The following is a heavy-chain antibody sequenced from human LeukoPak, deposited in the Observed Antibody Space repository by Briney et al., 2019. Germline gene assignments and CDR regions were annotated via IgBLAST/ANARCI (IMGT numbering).Heavy chain of an antibody. V-gene: IGHV3-7*05. CDR1: GFSFSNHW. CDR3: ARGHYGMDV. J-gene: IGHJ6*02. Sequence: GGSLRLSCVASGFSFSNHWMSWVRQAPGKGLDWVANIKGDGNEKYYVDSVKGRFTISRDNAKNSVHLQMNRLRDDDTAIYYCARGHYGMDVWGQGATVTVSS. CDR2: IKGDGNEK.